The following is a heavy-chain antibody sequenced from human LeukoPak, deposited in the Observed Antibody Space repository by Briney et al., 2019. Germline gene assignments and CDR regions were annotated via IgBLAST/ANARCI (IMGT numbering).Heavy chain of an antibody. CDR2: IYYSGST. CDR3: ARLYSSSWSKRFDY. V-gene: IGHV4-39*07. CDR1: GGSISSSSYY. Sequence: KTSETLSLTCTVSGGSISSSSYYWGWIRQPPGKGLEWIGSIYYSGSTYYNPSLKSRVTISVDTPKNQFSLKLSSVTAADTAVYYCARLYSSSWSKRFDYWGQGTLATVSS. J-gene: IGHJ4*02. D-gene: IGHD6-13*01.